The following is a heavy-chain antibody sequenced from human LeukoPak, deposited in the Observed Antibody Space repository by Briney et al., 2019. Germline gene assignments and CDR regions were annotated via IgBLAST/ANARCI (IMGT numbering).Heavy chain of an antibody. CDR1: GFPFSSYG. V-gene: IGHV3-23*01. D-gene: IGHD3-22*01. Sequence: GGSLRLSCAGSGFPFSSYGMAWVRQAPGKALEWVSSVSGSGTSTYYADSVRGRFTISRDNDKNTPDLQMNSLRAEDTALYYCARDRSLYYYDGSGYYGYWGQGILVTVSS. CDR3: ARDRSLYYYDGSGYYGY. J-gene: IGHJ4*02. CDR2: VSGSGTST.